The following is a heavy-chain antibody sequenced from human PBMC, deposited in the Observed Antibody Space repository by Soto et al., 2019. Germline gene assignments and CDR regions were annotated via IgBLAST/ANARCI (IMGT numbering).Heavy chain of an antibody. D-gene: IGHD6-13*01. J-gene: IGHJ4*02. CDR2: INHSGST. V-gene: IGHV4-34*01. Sequence: QVQLQQWGAGLLKPSETLSLTCAVYGGSFSGYYWSWIRQPPGKGLEWIGEINHSGSTNYHPSLKSRVTISVDTSKNQFSLKLSSVTAADTAVYYCARLYPPLRGSSWLDYWGQGTLVTVSS. CDR3: ARLYPPLRGSSWLDY. CDR1: GGSFSGYY.